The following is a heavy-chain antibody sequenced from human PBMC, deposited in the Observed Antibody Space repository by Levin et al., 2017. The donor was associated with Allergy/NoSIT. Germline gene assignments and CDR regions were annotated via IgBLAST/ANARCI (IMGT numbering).Heavy chain of an antibody. V-gene: IGHV3-11*05. D-gene: IGHD4-17*01. J-gene: IGHJ6*02. Sequence: GGSLRLSCAASGFTFSDYYMSWIRQAPGKGLEWVSYISSSSSYTNYADSVKGRFTISRDNAKNSLYLQMNSLRAEDTAVYYCAREAPTDYGDYVGYYYGMDVWGQGTTVTVSS. CDR1: GFTFSDYY. CDR2: ISSSSSYT. CDR3: AREAPTDYGDYVGYYYGMDV.